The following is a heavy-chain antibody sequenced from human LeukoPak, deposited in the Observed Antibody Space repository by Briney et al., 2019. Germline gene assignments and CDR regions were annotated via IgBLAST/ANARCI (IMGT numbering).Heavy chain of an antibody. J-gene: IGHJ4*02. CDR1: GYSFTSYW. V-gene: IGHV5-51*01. CDR2: IYPGDSDT. CDR3: ARGEYCSGGSCYFFDY. D-gene: IGHD2-15*01. Sequence: GESLKISCKGSGYSFTSYWIGWVRQMPGKGLEWMGIIYPGDSDTRYSPSFQGQATISADKSISTAYLQWSSLKASDTAMYYCARGEYCSGGSCYFFDYWGQGTLVTVSS.